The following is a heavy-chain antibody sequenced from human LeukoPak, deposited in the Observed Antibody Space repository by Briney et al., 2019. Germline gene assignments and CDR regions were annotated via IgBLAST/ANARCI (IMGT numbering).Heavy chain of an antibody. Sequence: GGSLRLSCAASGLNFNIYAMHWVRQAPGKGLEWVAVISYDGSNKYYADSVKGRFTISRDNSKNTLYLQMNSLRAEDTAVYYCAKGSSSGWYYFDYWGQGTLVTVSS. V-gene: IGHV3-30*04. J-gene: IGHJ4*02. D-gene: IGHD6-19*01. CDR1: GLNFNIYA. CDR2: ISYDGSNK. CDR3: AKGSSSGWYYFDY.